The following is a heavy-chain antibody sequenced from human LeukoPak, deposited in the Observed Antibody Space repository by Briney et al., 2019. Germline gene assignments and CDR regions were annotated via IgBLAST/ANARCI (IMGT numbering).Heavy chain of an antibody. Sequence: SGPTLVHPTQTLTLTCTFSGFSLSTSGMCVSWIRQPPGKALEWLSRIDWDDDKYYSTSLKTRLTISKDTSKNQVVLTMTNMDPGDTATYYCARIESSSWYPLYFDYWGQGTLVTVSS. CDR3: ARIESSSWYPLYFDY. CDR1: GFSLSTSGMC. V-gene: IGHV2-70*11. J-gene: IGHJ4*02. D-gene: IGHD6-13*01. CDR2: IDWDDDK.